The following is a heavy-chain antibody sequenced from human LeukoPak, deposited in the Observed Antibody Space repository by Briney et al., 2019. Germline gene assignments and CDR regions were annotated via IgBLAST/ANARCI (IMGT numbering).Heavy chain of an antibody. V-gene: IGHV4-4*07. CDR1: GGSISSYY. CDR3: ARDSIAAAGTGFDP. D-gene: IGHD6-13*01. J-gene: IGHJ5*02. Sequence: SETLSLTCTVSGGSISSYYWSWIRQPAGKGLEWIGRIYTSGSTNYNPSLKSRATMSVDTSKNQFSLKLSSVTAADMAVYYCARDSIAAAGTGFDPWGQGTLVTVSS. CDR2: IYTSGST.